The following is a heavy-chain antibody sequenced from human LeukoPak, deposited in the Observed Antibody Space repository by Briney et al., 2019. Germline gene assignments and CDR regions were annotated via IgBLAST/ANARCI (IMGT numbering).Heavy chain of an antibody. J-gene: IGHJ1*01. D-gene: IGHD3-9*01. CDR3: SKEDFDL. CDR1: GFSFSNYW. CDR2: IRQDGKEI. V-gene: IGHV3-7*01. Sequence: GGFLSLSCAASGFSFSNYWMRWVRQAPGKGLEWLAAIRQDGKEIYYADSVKARFTISRDNTKKSVYLQMNRLRAEDTAVYYCSKEDFDLWGQACLVTVSS.